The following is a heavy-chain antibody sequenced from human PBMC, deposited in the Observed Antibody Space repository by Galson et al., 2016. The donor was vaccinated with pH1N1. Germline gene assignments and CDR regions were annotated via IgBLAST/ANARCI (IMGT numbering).Heavy chain of an antibody. D-gene: IGHD1/OR15-1a*01. J-gene: IGHJ4*02. CDR3: ARRGINGTDF. Sequence: QSGAEVKKSGESLKISCKGSGYSFKSYWIAWVRQMPGKGLEWMGIIYPGDSDTRYSPSFLGQVIMSADKSISTAFPQWSSLNASDTAMYYCARRGINGTDFWGQGTLVTVSS. V-gene: IGHV5-51*01. CDR2: IYPGDSDT. CDR1: GYSFKSYW.